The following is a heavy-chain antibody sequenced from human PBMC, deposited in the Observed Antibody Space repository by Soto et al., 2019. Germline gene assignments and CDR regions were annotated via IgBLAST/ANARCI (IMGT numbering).Heavy chain of an antibody. Sequence: SETLSLTCAVYGGSFSGYYWSWIRQPPGKGLEWIGEINHSGSTNYNPSLKSLVTISVDTSKNQFSLKRSSVTAADTAVYYCARESPRGSTHFDYWGQGTLVTVSS. J-gene: IGHJ4*02. CDR1: GGSFSGYY. D-gene: IGHD3-10*01. CDR3: ARESPRGSTHFDY. V-gene: IGHV4-34*01. CDR2: INHSGST.